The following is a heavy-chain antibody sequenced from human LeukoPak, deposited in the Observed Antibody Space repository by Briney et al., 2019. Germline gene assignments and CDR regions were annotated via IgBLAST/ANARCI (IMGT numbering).Heavy chain of an antibody. CDR3: AGGRHIVVVAEFDY. CDR1: GGSISSGGYY. CDR2: IYYSGST. Sequence: TLSLTCTVSGGSISSGGYYWSWIRQHPGKGLEWIGYIYYSGSTYYNPSLKSRVTISVDTSKNQFSLKLSSVTAADTAVYYWAGGRHIVVVAEFDYWGQGTLVTVSS. J-gene: IGHJ4*02. V-gene: IGHV4-31*03. D-gene: IGHD2-21*01.